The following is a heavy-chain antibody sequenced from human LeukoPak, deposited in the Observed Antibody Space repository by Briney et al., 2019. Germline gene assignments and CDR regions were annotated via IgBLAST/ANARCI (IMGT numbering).Heavy chain of an antibody. J-gene: IGHJ4*02. D-gene: IGHD3-9*01. V-gene: IGHV1-18*01. Sequence: GASVKVTCKASGYTFTSYGISWVRQAPGQGLEWKGWISAYNGNTNYAQKLQGRVTMTTDTSTSTAYMELRSLRSDDTAVYYCARESGILTGYYNVIALDYWGQGTLVTVSS. CDR3: ARESGILTGYYNVIALDY. CDR1: GYTFTSYG. CDR2: ISAYNGNT.